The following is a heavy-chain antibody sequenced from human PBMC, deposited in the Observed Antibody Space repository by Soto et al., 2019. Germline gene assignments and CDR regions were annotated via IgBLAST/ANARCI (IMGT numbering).Heavy chain of an antibody. J-gene: IGHJ6*03. Sequence: GGSLRLSCAASGFTFSSYWMHWVRQAPGKGLVWVSRINSDGSSTSYADSVKGRFTISRDNAKNTLYLQMNSLRAEDTAVYYCARDPSPHCSGGSCYQYYYYYMDVWGKGTTVTVSS. V-gene: IGHV3-74*01. CDR3: ARDPSPHCSGGSCYQYYYYYMDV. CDR1: GFTFSSYW. CDR2: INSDGSST. D-gene: IGHD2-15*01.